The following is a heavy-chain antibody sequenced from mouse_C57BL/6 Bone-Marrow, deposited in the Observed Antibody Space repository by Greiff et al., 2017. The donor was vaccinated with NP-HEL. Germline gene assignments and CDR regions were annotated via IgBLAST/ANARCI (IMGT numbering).Heavy chain of an antibody. CDR1: GFTFSDYG. V-gene: IGHV5-17*01. J-gene: IGHJ1*03. CDR2: ISSGSSTI. D-gene: IGHD2-4*01. CDR3: ARGGLRRDWYFDV. Sequence: EVKLVESGGGLVKPGGSLKLSCAASGFTFSDYGMHWVRQAPEKGLEWVAYISSGSSTIYYADTVKGRFTISRDNAKNTLFLQMTSLRSEDTAMYYCARGGLRRDWYFDVWGTGTTVTVS.